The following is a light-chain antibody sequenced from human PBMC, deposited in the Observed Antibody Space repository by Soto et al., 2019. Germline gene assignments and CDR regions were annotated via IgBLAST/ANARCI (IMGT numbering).Light chain of an antibody. Sequence: QSALTQPASVSGSPGQSITISCTGTSSDVGGYKYVSWYQQHPGKAPKLLIHEVNSRPSGVSNRFSGSKSDNTASLTISGLQVEDEADYYCSSYTSSATLVFGVGTKLTVL. CDR3: SSYTSSATLV. CDR2: EVN. J-gene: IGLJ2*01. CDR1: SSDVGGYKY. V-gene: IGLV2-14*01.